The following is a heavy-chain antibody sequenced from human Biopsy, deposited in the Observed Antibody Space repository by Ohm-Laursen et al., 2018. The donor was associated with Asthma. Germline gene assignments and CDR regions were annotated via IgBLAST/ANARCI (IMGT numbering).Heavy chain of an antibody. D-gene: IGHD3-22*01. Sequence: SLRLSCAAPGFTFSDYYMSWIRQAPGKGLEWISYINGKSNSIEYADSVKGRFTISRDNAKNSLYLQMNSLRAEDTAVYYCARGDSSNWSHYYFDYWGQGTLVTVSS. CDR3: ARGDSSNWSHYYFDY. J-gene: IGHJ4*02. V-gene: IGHV3-11*01. CDR1: GFTFSDYY. CDR2: INGKSNSI.